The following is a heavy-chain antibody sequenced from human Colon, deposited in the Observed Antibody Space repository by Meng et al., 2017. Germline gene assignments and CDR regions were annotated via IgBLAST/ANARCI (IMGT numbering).Heavy chain of an antibody. V-gene: IGHV3-74*01. J-gene: IGHJ4*02. D-gene: IGHD1-14*01. Sequence: GESLKISCAASGFSISNYWFHWVRQAPGKGLVWVSRINEDGRRTNYADSVKGRFTVSRDDAKNTLYLQMNILRPEDTAVYYCARGGPEPFDYWGQGTLVTVSS. CDR1: GFSISNYW. CDR3: ARGGPEPFDY. CDR2: INEDGRRT.